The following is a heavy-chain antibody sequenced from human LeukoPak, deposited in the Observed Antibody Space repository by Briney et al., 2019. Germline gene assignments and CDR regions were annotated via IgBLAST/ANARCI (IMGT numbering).Heavy chain of an antibody. CDR3: AKDQREDTVGATTFWRALAPYYFDY. Sequence: QPGGSLRLSCAASGFTFSSYAMSWVRQAPGKGLEWVSAISGSGGSTYYADSVKGRFTISRDNSKNTLYLQMNSLRAEDTAVYYCAKDQREDTVGATTFWRALAPYYFDYWGQGTLVTVSS. V-gene: IGHV3-23*01. J-gene: IGHJ4*02. CDR2: ISGSGGST. CDR1: GFTFSSYA. D-gene: IGHD1-26*01.